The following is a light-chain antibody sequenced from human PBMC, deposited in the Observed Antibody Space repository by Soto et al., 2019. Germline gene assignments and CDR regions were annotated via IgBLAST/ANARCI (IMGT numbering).Light chain of an antibody. CDR2: DVI. CDR1: SSDVGAYNF. CDR3: SSYAGSHTSWV. J-gene: IGLJ3*02. Sequence: QSALTQPRSVSGSPGQSVTISCTGTSSDVGAYNFVSWYQQNPGKAPKLILYDVIKRPSGVPDRFSGSKSGNTASLTISGLQTEDEADYHCSSYAGSHTSWVFGGGTKLTVL. V-gene: IGLV2-11*01.